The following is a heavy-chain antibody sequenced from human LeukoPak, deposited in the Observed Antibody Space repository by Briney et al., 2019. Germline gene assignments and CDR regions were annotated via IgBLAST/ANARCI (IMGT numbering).Heavy chain of an antibody. D-gene: IGHD3-9*01. CDR2: IYYSGST. CDR1: GGSISSYY. Sequence: SETLSLTCTVSGGSISSYYWSWIRQPPGKGLEWIGYIYYSGSTNYNPSLKSRVTISVDTSKNQFSLKLNSVTAADTAVYYCAKGYSDILTGYYSRFDPWGQGTLVTVSS. V-gene: IGHV4-59*08. J-gene: IGHJ5*02. CDR3: AKGYSDILTGYYSRFDP.